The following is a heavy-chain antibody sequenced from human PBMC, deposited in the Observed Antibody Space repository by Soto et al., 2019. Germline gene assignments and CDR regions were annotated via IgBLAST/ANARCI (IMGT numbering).Heavy chain of an antibody. Sequence: GESLKISCAASGFTFSSYSMNWVRQAPGKGLEWVSSISSSSSYIYYADSVKGRFTISRDNAKNSLYLQMNSLRAEDTAVYYCARDKRVATNDYWGQGTLVTVSS. D-gene: IGHD5-12*01. CDR3: ARDKRVATNDY. J-gene: IGHJ4*02. CDR2: ISSSSSYI. CDR1: GFTFSSYS. V-gene: IGHV3-21*01.